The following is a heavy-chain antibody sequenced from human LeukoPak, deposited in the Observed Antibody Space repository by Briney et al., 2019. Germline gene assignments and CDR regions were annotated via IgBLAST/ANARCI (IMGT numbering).Heavy chain of an antibody. Sequence: PSQTLSLTCTVSGGSISSGSYYWSWIRQPAGKGLEWIGRIYTSVSTNYNPSLKSRVTISVDTSKNQFSLKLSSVTAADTAVYYCARASHSSGYYPDWFDPWGQGTLVTVSS. CDR3: ARASHSSGYYPDWFDP. D-gene: IGHD3-22*01. V-gene: IGHV4-61*02. CDR1: GGSISSGSYY. J-gene: IGHJ5*02. CDR2: IYTSVST.